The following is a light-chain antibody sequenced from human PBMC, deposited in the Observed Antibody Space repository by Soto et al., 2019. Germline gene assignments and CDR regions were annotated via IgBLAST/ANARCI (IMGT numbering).Light chain of an antibody. V-gene: IGKV3-20*01. CDR2: DTS. CDR3: QQYQNSPRT. J-gene: IGKJ1*01. CDR1: QSVGGSS. Sequence: EPVLTQSPGTLSLSPGERATVSCRASQSVGGSSLAWYQQRPGQAPRLLIYDTSKRATGIPDRFSGSGSGTDFTLTISRLEPEDFAVYYCQQYQNSPRTFGQGTMVDIK.